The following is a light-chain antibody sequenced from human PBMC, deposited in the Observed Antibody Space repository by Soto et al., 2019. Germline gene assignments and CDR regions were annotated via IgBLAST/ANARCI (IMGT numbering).Light chain of an antibody. V-gene: IGKV3D-20*02. CDR2: GAS. J-gene: IGKJ5*01. CDR1: QRVGSTS. Sequence: EIVLTQSPGTLSLSPGERATLSCRASQRVGSTSLAWYQQKPGHIPRLLIYGASSRATGIPDRFSGSGSGTDFTLTISRLEPEDFAVYYCQQRSNWPPITFGQGTRLEIK. CDR3: QQRSNWPPIT.